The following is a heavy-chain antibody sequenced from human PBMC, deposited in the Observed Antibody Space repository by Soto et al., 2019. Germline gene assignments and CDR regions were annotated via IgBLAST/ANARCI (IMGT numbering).Heavy chain of an antibody. CDR2: IYYSGST. CDR3: AMGGYSGYDYVFDD. V-gene: IGHV4-59*08. J-gene: IGHJ4*02. D-gene: IGHD5-12*01. CDR1: GGSISSYY. Sequence: PSETLSLTCTVSGGSISSYYWSWSRQPPGKGLEWIGYIYYSGSTNYNPSLKSRVTISVDTSKNQFSLKLSSVTAADTAVYYCAMGGYSGYDYVFDDWGQGTLVTVSS.